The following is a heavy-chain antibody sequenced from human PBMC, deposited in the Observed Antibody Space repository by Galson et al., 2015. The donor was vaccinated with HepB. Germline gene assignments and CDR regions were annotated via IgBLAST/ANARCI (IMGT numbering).Heavy chain of an antibody. Sequence: SLRLSCAPSGFTFSNYPMHWVRQAPGKGLEWVAVISYDGINKYYADSVKGRFTISRDNSKTTLYLQMNSLRAEDTAVYYWAKNFVEYSRYYFDYWAREPWSPSRQ. J-gene: IGHJ4*02. D-gene: IGHD2/OR15-2a*01. V-gene: IGHV3-30*18. CDR2: ISYDGINK. CDR3: AKNFVEYSRYYFDY. CDR1: GFTFSNYP.